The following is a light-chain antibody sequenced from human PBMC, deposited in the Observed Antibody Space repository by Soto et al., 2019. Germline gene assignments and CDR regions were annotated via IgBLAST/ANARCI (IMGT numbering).Light chain of an antibody. CDR3: QQLFYSPIT. Sequence: DIHLTQSQLFLSPSIGESVTITCRSSQVISTSLAWYQVKPGKAPKLLIYAASTLESGVPSRFSATVSGTEFSLTITSLQPEDFATYYCQQLFYSPITFGQGTRLEVK. CDR1: QVISTS. J-gene: IGKJ5*01. V-gene: IGKV1-9*01. CDR2: AAS.